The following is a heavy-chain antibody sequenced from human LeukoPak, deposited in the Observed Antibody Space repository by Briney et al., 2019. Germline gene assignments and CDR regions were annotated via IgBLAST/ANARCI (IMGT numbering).Heavy chain of an antibody. D-gene: IGHD5-12*01. V-gene: IGHV1-69*01. Sequence: SVKVSCKASGGTFSSYAISWVRQAPGQGLEWMGGIIPIFGTANYAQKFQGRVTITADESTSTAYMELSSLRSEDTAVYYCAIFSVGGVPRGYSGYDGGRYDYWGQGTLVTVSS. CDR3: AIFSVGGVPRGYSGYDGGRYDY. CDR2: IIPIFGTA. CDR1: GGTFSSYA. J-gene: IGHJ4*02.